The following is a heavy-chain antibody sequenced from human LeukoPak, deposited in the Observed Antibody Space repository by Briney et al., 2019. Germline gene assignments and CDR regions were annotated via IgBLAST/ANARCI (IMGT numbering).Heavy chain of an antibody. CDR1: GGTFSSYA. D-gene: IGHD3-3*01. CDR2: IIPIFGTA. CDR3: ARGGLRFLEWLYYFDY. Sequence: ASVKVSCKASGGTFSSYAISWVRQAPGQGLEWMGRIIPIFGTANYAQKFQGRVTITTDESTSTAYMELSSLRSEDTAVYYCARGGLRFLEWLYYFDYWGQGTLVTVSS. J-gene: IGHJ4*02. V-gene: IGHV1-69*05.